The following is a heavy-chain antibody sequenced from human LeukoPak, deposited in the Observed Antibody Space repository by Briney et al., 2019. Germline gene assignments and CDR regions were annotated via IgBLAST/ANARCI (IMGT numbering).Heavy chain of an antibody. J-gene: IGHJ6*02. V-gene: IGHV4-59*01. D-gene: IGHD4-11*01. Sequence: SEILSLTCTVSGGSISTYYGNWIRQAPGKGLEWIGHIYYSGSTNYNPSLKSRVAMSVDTSRNQFSLKLSSVTAADTAVYYCARAQVDYNNGPGSRGYYSYGMDVWGRGTTVTVSS. CDR2: IYYSGST. CDR1: GGSISTYY. CDR3: ARAQVDYNNGPGSRGYYSYGMDV.